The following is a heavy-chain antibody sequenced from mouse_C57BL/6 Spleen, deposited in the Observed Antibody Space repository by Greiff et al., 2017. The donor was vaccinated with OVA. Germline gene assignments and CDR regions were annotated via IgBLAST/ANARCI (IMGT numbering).Heavy chain of an antibody. CDR1: GYTFTSYW. V-gene: IGHV1-69*01. CDR3: ARGGTTVDHAMDY. CDR2: IDPSDSYT. J-gene: IGHJ4*01. Sequence: VQLQQSGAELVMPGASVKLSCKASGYTFTSYWMHWVKQRPGQGLEWIGEIDPSDSYTNYNQKFKGKSTLTVDKSSSTAYMQLSSLTSEDSAVYYCARGGTTVDHAMDYWGQGTSVTVSS. D-gene: IGHD1-1*01.